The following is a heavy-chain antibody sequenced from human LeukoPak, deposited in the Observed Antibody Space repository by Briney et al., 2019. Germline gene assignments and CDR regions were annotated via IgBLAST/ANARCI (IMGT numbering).Heavy chain of an antibody. CDR1: GFTFSGYW. CDR3: ARICSTADCLISA. V-gene: IGHV3-74*01. J-gene: IGHJ4*02. CDR2: ISTDGSYT. D-gene: IGHD2-2*01. Sequence: GGSLRLSCAASGFTFSGYWMHWVRQAPGKGLVWVARISTDGSYTSYADCVKGRFTISRDNAKNTVYLQMSSLRAEDTAIYYCARICSTADCLISAWGQGTLVTVSS.